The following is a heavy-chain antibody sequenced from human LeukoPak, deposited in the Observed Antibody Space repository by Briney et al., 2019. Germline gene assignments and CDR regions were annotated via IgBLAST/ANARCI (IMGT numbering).Heavy chain of an antibody. CDR2: FDPEDGET. J-gene: IGHJ4*02. D-gene: IGHD3-22*01. Sequence: ASVKVSCKVSGYTLTELSMHWVRQAPGKGLEWMGGFDPEDGETIYAQKFQGRVTMTEDTSTDTAYMELSSLRSEDTAVYHCATLDDSSGYHGYWGQGTLVTVSS. CDR1: GYTLTELS. V-gene: IGHV1-24*01. CDR3: ATLDDSSGYHGY.